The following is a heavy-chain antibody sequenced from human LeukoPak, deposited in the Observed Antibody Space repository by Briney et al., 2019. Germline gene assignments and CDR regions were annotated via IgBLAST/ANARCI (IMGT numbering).Heavy chain of an antibody. CDR3: AKDQGGSYVINAFDI. Sequence: GGSLRLSCAASGFTFDDYGMSWVRQAPGKGLEWVSGINWNGGSTGYADSVKGRFTISRDNAKNSLYLQMNSLRAEDTALYYCAKDQGGSYVINAFDIWGQGTMVTVSS. V-gene: IGHV3-20*04. CDR2: INWNGGST. J-gene: IGHJ3*02. D-gene: IGHD1-26*01. CDR1: GFTFDDYG.